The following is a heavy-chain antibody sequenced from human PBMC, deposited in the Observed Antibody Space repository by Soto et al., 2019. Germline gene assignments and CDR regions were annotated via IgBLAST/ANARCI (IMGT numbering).Heavy chain of an antibody. D-gene: IGHD6-6*01. Sequence: ASVKVSCKGSGYTFTSYGLSWVRQAPGQGLEWIGWISAYNGNTNYAQKLQGRVTMTTDTVTSSAYMDLRSLRADDRAVYYCGVYSTSGYYRMAVRRQRTTVTVSS. CDR3: GVYSTSGYYRMAV. CDR2: ISAYNGNT. V-gene: IGHV1-18*04. J-gene: IGHJ6*02. CDR1: GYTFTSYG.